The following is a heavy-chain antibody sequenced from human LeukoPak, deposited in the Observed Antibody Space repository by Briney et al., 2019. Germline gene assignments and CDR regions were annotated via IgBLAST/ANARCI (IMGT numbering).Heavy chain of an antibody. CDR1: GGSISSYY. CDR3: ARGAYDSSGLTYHYSDY. V-gene: IGHV4-59*01. Sequence: SETLSLTCTVSGGSISSYYWSWIRQPPGKGLEWIGYIYYSGSTNYNPSLKSRVTISVDTSKNQFSLKLSSVTAADTAVYYCARGAYDSSGLTYHYSDYWGQGTLVTVSS. CDR2: IYYSGST. D-gene: IGHD3-22*01. J-gene: IGHJ4*02.